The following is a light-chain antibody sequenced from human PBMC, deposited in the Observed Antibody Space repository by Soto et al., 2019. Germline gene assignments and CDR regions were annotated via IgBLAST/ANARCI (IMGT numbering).Light chain of an antibody. Sequence: AIQMTQSPSSLSASVGDRVTISCRASQGIRHYLGWYQQKPGKAPKLLIYAASSLQSGVPSRFSGSGSGTDFTLTISSLQPEDFATYYCLQDYNYPLTLGGGTKVEIK. V-gene: IGKV1-6*01. CDR3: LQDYNYPLT. CDR2: AAS. CDR1: QGIRHY. J-gene: IGKJ4*01.